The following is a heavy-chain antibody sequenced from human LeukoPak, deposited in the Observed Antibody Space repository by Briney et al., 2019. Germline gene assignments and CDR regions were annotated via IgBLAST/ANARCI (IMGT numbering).Heavy chain of an antibody. CDR3: ARENVEMATNN. J-gene: IGHJ4*02. D-gene: IGHD5-24*01. CDR1: GFTFSSYS. CDR2: ISSSSSYI. V-gene: IGHV3-21*01. Sequence: PGGSLRLSCAASGFTFSSYSMNWVRQAPGKGLEWVSSISSSSSYIYYADPVKGRFTISRDNAKNSLYLQMNSLRAEDSAVYYCARENVEMATNNWGQGTLVTVSS.